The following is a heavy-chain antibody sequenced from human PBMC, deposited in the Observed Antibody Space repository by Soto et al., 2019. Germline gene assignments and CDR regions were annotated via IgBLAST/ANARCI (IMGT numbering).Heavy chain of an antibody. CDR3: ARAGWFAEGFFDF. CDR2: INAGNGHT. J-gene: IGHJ4*02. D-gene: IGHD3-10*01. V-gene: IGHV1-3*01. CDR1: GFTFVMYS. Sequence: ASVKVCCEASGFTFVMYSIHWVHHVPGQGLEWMAWINAGNGHTTYSQKFQGRVTITRDTSARTVYMELRSLRFEDTATYYCARAGWFAEGFFDFWGQGTPVTVS.